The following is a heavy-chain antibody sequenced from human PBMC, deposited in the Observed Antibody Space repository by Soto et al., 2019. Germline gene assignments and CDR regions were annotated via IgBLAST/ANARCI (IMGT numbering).Heavy chain of an antibody. CDR3: AKDAVYKYGLWLMDS. V-gene: IGHV3-23*01. D-gene: IGHD2-21*01. Sequence: EVQLLESGGGLVQPGGSLRLSCAASGFTISTFAMTWVRQAPGKGLECVSGVTGSGGQIHYADSVKGRFTISKDNSKNTLYLQMSNLREEDTALYYCAKDAVYKYGLWLMDSWGQGTLVTVSS. CDR2: VTGSGGQI. CDR1: GFTISTFA. J-gene: IGHJ5*02.